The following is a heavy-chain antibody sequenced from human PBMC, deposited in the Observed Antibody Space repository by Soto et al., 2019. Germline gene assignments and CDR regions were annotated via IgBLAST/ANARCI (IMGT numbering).Heavy chain of an antibody. CDR1: GYTFTSYG. V-gene: IGHV1-18*04. CDR2: ISAYNGNA. Sequence: ASVKVSCKDSGYTFTSYGISWVRQAPGQGLEWMGWISAYNGNANYAQELQGRVTMTTDTSTSTAYMELRSLRSDDTAVYYCARVSAVAGSGFDPWGQGTLVTVSS. D-gene: IGHD6-19*01. J-gene: IGHJ5*02. CDR3: ARVSAVAGSGFDP.